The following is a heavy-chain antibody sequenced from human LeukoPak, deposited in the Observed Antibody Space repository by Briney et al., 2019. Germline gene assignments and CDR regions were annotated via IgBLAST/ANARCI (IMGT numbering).Heavy chain of an antibody. J-gene: IGHJ4*02. Sequence: GGSLRLSCAASGFTVSSKYMSWVRQAPGKGLEWASVIYSGGSTYYADSVKGRFTISRDNSKNTLYLQMNSLRAEDTAVYYCARAPNVEYYFDSWGQGTLVTVSS. CDR2: IYSGGST. CDR1: GFTVSSKY. V-gene: IGHV3-53*01. CDR3: ARAPNVEYYFDS. D-gene: IGHD3-3*01.